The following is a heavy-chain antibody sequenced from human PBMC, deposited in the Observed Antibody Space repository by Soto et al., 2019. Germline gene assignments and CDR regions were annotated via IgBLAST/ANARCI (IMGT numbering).Heavy chain of an antibody. J-gene: IGHJ6*02. V-gene: IGHV4-30-4*01. D-gene: IGHD3-10*01. CDR1: GGSIRSGDYY. CDR3: ARDRYYGSGTYYNFYYGMDV. CDR2: IYYSGNT. Sequence: SETLSLSCTVSGGSIRSGDYYWSWIRQPPGKGLEWIGNIYYSGNTHYNPSLQSRVTISLDTSKNLFSLNLSSVTAADTAVYYCARDRYYGSGTYYNFYYGMDVWGQGTTVTVSS.